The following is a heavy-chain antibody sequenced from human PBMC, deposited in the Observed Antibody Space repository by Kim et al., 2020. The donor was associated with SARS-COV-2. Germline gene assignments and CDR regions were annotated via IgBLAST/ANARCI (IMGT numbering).Heavy chain of an antibody. D-gene: IGHD2-15*01. Sequence: GGSLRLSCAASGFTFSSYAMHWVRQAPGKGLEWVAVISYDGSNKYYADSVKGRFTISRDNSKNTLYLQMNSLRAEDTAVYYCARGTPPIDYWGQGTLVTVS. CDR1: GFTFSSYA. J-gene: IGHJ4*02. CDR2: ISYDGSNK. CDR3: ARGTPPIDY. V-gene: IGHV3-30*04.